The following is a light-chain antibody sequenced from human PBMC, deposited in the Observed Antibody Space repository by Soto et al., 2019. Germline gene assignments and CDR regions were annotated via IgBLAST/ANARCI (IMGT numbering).Light chain of an antibody. CDR1: SSDVGGYNF. CDR2: DVS. CDR3: SSYTSSYTNV. J-gene: IGLJ1*01. Sequence: QSALTQPASVSGSPGQSVTISCAGTSSDVGGYNFVSWYQQHPGKAPQLMIYDVSSRPSGVSNRISGSNSGNTASLTISGHQAEDEADYYCSSYTSSYTNVFGTGTKLTVL. V-gene: IGLV2-14*03.